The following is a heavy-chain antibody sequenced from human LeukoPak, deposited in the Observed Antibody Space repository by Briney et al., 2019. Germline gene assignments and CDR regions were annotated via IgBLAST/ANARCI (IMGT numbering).Heavy chain of an antibody. Sequence: SGPTLVNPTQTLTLTYSFSGFSLGTSGMAVGWIRQPPGRALEWVAVIYWNDDKSFSPSLKTRLTITKDTSKNQVVPTLANMDPVDTATYYCAHRRRVAQLERLFSGPRTENWFDPWGPGILVTVSS. CDR1: GFSLGTSGMA. J-gene: IGHJ5*02. D-gene: IGHD1-1*01. CDR3: AHRRRVAQLERLFSGPRTENWFDP. V-gene: IGHV2-5*01. CDR2: IYWNDDK.